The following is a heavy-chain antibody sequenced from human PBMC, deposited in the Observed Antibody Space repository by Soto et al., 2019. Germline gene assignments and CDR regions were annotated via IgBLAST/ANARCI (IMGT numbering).Heavy chain of an antibody. J-gene: IGHJ5*02. CDR3: ASGHPPGP. Sequence: QVQLVQSGAEVKNPGASVKVSCKASGYTFTSYNINWVRQAPGQGLEWMGWMNPNNVNTAYAQQFQGRVTMTTNTALNPAYLELSSLRPEDTSVYYCASGHPPGPWGQGTLVTVSP. CDR2: MNPNNVNT. V-gene: IGHV1-8*01. CDR1: GYTFTSYN.